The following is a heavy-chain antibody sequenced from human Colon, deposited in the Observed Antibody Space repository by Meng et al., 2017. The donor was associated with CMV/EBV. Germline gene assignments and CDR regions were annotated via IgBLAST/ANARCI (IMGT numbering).Heavy chain of an antibody. V-gene: IGHV2-5*02. CDR3: AHRRVGVDAFDV. CDR2: IYWDDDN. D-gene: IGHD5/OR15-5a*01. Sequence: QINLKGSGPSLVKPTPTRTLTCSFSGFSLTTGGEGVGWIRQPPGKALEWLGIIYWDDDNRYSPSLKGRITLSKDTSNNHVVFIMTNMDPVDTATYYCAHRRVGVDAFDVWGQGTMVTVSS. CDR1: GFSLTTGGEG. J-gene: IGHJ3*01.